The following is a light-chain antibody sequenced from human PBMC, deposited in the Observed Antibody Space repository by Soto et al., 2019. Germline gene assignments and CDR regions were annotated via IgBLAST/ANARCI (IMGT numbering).Light chain of an antibody. CDR3: CSYAGSSTLVV. Sequence: QSVLTQPASVSGSPGQSITISCTGTSSDIGSYNLVSWYQQHPGKAPKVMIYEGSKRPSGVSNRFSGSKSGNTASLTISGLQAEDEADYYCCSYAGSSTLVVFGGGTKLTVL. CDR1: SSDIGSYNL. CDR2: EGS. V-gene: IGLV2-23*03. J-gene: IGLJ2*01.